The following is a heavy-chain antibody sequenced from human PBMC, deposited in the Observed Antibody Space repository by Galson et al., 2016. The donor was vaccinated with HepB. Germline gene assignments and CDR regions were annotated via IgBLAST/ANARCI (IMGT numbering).Heavy chain of an antibody. CDR1: GFTFSSFW. J-gene: IGHJ4*02. D-gene: IGHD5-24*01. CDR2: IKQDGSEK. V-gene: IGHV3-7*05. CDR3: ARAIATSY. Sequence: SLRLSCAASGFTFSSFWMSWVRQAPGKGLEWAANIKQDGSEKSYVDSVKGRFTISRDNAKNSLFLQMNSLRADDTAVYYCARAIATSYWGQGALVTVSS.